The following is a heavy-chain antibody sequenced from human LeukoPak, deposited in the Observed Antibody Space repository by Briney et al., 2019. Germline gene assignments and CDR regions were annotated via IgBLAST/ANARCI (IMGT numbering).Heavy chain of an antibody. CDR1: GFTFSSYG. D-gene: IGHD6-13*01. CDR3: AREGYSSSLSSFDY. J-gene: IGHJ4*02. CDR2: IWYDGSNK. V-gene: IGHV3-33*01. Sequence: GRSLRLSCAASGFTFSSYGMHWVRQAPGKGLEWVADIWYDGSNKYYADSVKGRFTISRDNSKNTLYLQMNSLRAEDAAVYYCAREGYSSSLSSFDYWGQGTLVTVSS.